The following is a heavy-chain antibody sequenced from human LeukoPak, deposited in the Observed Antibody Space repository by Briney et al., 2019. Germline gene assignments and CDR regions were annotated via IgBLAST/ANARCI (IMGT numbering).Heavy chain of an antibody. CDR3: ARGLRQAGLAPLEF. D-gene: IGHD3-10*01. Sequence: PGGSLRLSCAASGFSVSLYGMHWVRQAPGKGLEWAAFLRSDTNSEHYAVSVKGRFAISRDTSKDTLNLQMRSLRVEDTALYYCARGLRQAGLAPLEFWGQGTQVIVSS. CDR2: LRSDTNSE. J-gene: IGHJ4*02. CDR1: GFSVSLYG. V-gene: IGHV3-30*02.